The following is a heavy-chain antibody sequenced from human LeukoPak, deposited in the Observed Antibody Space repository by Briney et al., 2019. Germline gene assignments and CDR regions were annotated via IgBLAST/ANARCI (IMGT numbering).Heavy chain of an antibody. V-gene: IGHV3-11*05. J-gene: IGHJ4*02. CDR2: ISSRSSNT. CDR1: GFTISDSY. CDR3: ARVGTASSRDY. D-gene: IGHD6-13*01. Sequence: PAGSLRLSCAASGFTISDSYMNWIRQAPGKGLEWVSYISSRSSNTDYADSVKGRFTISRDNAKNSLYLKMNSMRAEDTAVYYCARVGTASSRDYWGQGSLVTVSS.